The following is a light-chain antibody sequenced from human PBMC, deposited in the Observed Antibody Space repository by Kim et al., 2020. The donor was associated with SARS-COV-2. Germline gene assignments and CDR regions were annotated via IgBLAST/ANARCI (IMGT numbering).Light chain of an antibody. CDR1: SSNIGSNT. V-gene: IGLV1-44*01. Sequence: GQRDTISCSGSSSNIGSNTVNWYQQFPGTAPQLLIDTDDRRPSGVSDRVSCSKSGTSASLAISALRAEDEADYYCATWDDSLDVWMFGGGTKLTVL. CDR2: TDD. CDR3: ATWDDSLDVWM. J-gene: IGLJ3*02.